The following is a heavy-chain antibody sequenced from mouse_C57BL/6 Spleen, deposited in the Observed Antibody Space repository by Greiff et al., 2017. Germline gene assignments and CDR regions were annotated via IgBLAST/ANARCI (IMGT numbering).Heavy chain of an antibody. V-gene: IGHV5-6*01. J-gene: IGHJ4*01. CDR1: GFTFSSYG. CDR2: ISSGGSYT. CDR3: ARHDYDGGYYAMDY. Sequence: EVHLVESGGDLVKPGGSLKLSCAASGFTFSSYGMSWVRQTPDKRLEWVATISSGGSYTYYPDSVKGRFTISRDNAKNTLYLQVSSLKSEGTARYYCARHDYDGGYYAMDYWGQRTSVTVSS. D-gene: IGHD2-4*01.